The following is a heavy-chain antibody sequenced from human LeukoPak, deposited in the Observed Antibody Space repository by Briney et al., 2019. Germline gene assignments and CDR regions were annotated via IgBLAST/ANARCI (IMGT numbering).Heavy chain of an antibody. J-gene: IGHJ4*02. CDR1: GYTFTGYC. Sequence: ASVKVSCKASGYTFTGYCMHWVRQAPGQGLEWMGRINPNSGGTNYAQKFQGRVTMTRDTSISTAYMELSRLRSDDTAVYYCASQTYYYGSGSYSYWGQGTLVTVSS. CDR3: ASQTYYYGSGSYSY. V-gene: IGHV1-2*06. CDR2: INPNSGGT. D-gene: IGHD3-10*01.